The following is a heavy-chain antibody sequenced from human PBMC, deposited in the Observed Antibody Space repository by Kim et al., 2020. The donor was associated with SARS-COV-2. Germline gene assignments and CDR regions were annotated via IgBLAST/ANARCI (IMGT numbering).Heavy chain of an antibody. CDR1: GYTFTGYY. J-gene: IGHJ4*02. V-gene: IGHV1-2*02. CDR2: INPNSGGT. Sequence: ASVKVSCKASGYTFTGYYMHWVRQAPGQGLEWMGWINPNSGGTNYAQKFQGRVTMTRDTSISTAYMELSRLRSDDTAVYYCARVFTCSSTSCYFDGSWPPRIGYWGQGTLVTVSS. D-gene: IGHD2-2*01. CDR3: ARVFTCSSTSCYFDGSWPPRIGY.